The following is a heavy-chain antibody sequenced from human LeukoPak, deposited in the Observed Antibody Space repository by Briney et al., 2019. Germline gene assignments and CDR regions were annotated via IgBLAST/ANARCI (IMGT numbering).Heavy chain of an antibody. D-gene: IGHD3-9*01. CDR1: GGTFSSYA. CDR3: ASQSTFGVGLLRYFDLQNWFDP. CDR2: IIPIFGTA. V-gene: IGHV1-69*13. J-gene: IGHJ5*02. Sequence: SVKVSCKASGGTFSSYAISWVRQAPGQGLEWMGGIIPIFGTANYAQKSQGRVTITADESTSTAYMELSSLRSEDTAVYYCASQSTFGVGLLRYFDLQNWFDPWGQGTLVTVSS.